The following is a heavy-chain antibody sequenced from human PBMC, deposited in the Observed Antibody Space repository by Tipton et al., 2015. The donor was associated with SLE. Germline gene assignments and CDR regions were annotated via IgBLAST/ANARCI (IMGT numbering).Heavy chain of an antibody. CDR2: SSSSGSTR. J-gene: IGHJ3*01. V-gene: IGHV3-48*03. CDR1: GFTLSSYE. Sequence: GSLRLPCAVSGFTLSSYEMNWVRQAPGKGLEWVSYSSSSGSTRYYADSVKGRFTMSRDSNSVYLQMNSLTAEDTAVYYCARALWFRQFTAFDVWGQGTLVTVS. D-gene: IGHD3-10*01. CDR3: ARALWFRQFTAFDV.